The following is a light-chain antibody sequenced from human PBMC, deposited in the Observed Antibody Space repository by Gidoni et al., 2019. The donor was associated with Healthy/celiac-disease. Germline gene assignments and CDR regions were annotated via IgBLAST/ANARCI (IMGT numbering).Light chain of an antibody. V-gene: IGKV4-1*01. Sequence: DIVMTQSPDSLAVSLGERATINCKSSQSVLYSSNNKNYLAWYQQKPGQPPKLLIYWASTRESGVPDRFSGSGSGTDFTLTISSLQAEDVAVYYCQQYYSTRTFXHXTKLXIK. CDR3: QQYYSTRT. J-gene: IGKJ2*01. CDR2: WAS. CDR1: QSVLYSSNNKNY.